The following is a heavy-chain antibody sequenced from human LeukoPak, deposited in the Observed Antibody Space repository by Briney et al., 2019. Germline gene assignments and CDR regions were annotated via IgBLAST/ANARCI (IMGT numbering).Heavy chain of an antibody. Sequence: GGSLRLSCVASGFTFSDYYINWIRQTPARGLEWVSYISSSGTIKDYADSVKGRFTISRDNAQTSLYLQMNSLRAEDTAVYNCAREAPSGNLDYWGQGTLVTVSS. CDR1: GFTFSDYY. D-gene: IGHD1-26*01. V-gene: IGHV3-11*01. CDR2: ISSSGTIK. CDR3: AREAPSGNLDY. J-gene: IGHJ4*02.